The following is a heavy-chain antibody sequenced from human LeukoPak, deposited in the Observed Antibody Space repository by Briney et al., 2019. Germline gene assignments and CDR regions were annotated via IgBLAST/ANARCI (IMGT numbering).Heavy chain of an antibody. CDR3: ARAYSGSYGDYLDY. CDR1: GGSISSYY. J-gene: IGHJ4*02. V-gene: IGHV4-59*08. D-gene: IGHD1-26*01. CDR2: IYYSGST. Sequence: PSEALSLTCTVSGGSISSYYWSWIRQPPGKGLEWIGYIYYSGSTNYNPSLKSRVTISVDTSKNQFSLKLSSVTAADTAVYYCARAYSGSYGDYLDYWGQGTLVTVSS.